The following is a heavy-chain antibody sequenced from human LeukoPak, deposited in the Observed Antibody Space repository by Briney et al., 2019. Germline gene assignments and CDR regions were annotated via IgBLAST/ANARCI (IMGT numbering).Heavy chain of an antibody. J-gene: IGHJ4*02. CDR3: TTEIRSPYYDSSGYHLD. V-gene: IGHV3-15*01. Sequence: GALRLSCAASGFTFSNAWMSWVRQAPGKGLEWVGRIKSKTDGGTTDYAAPVKGRFTISRDDSKNTLYLQMNSLKTEDTAVYYCTTEIRSPYYDSSGYHLDWGQGTLVTVSS. CDR2: IKSKTDGGTT. CDR1: GFTFSNAW. D-gene: IGHD3-22*01.